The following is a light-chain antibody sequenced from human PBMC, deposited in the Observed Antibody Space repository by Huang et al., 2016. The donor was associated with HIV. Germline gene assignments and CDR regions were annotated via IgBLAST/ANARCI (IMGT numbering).Light chain of an antibody. CDR3: QQYYSLPLT. CDR2: WAS. Sequence: DIVMTQSPDSLAVSLGERATINCKSNRSLLYSSHIKNSLAWYKQRPGQPPNLLIYWASTRESGVPDRFSGSGSGTDFTLTITSLQAEDVAIYYCQQYYSLPLTFGGGTKVEIK. CDR1: RSLLYSSHIKNS. J-gene: IGKJ4*01. V-gene: IGKV4-1*01.